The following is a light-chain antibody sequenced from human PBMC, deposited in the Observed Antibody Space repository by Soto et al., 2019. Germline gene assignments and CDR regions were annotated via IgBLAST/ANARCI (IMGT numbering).Light chain of an antibody. V-gene: IGKV3-15*01. CDR2: GAS. CDR1: QRVTNN. CDR3: QQYNNWPQT. J-gene: IGKJ1*01. Sequence: EILMTQSPATLSVSPGESATLSCRASQSVSASQRVTNNLAWYQQNPGQAPRLLIYGASTRATSIPARFKGSGSGIEFTLNISSLQSEDFAVYYCQQYNNWPQTFGEGTKVEI.